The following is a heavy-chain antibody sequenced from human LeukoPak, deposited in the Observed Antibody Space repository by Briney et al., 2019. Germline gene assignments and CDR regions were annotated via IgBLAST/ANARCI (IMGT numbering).Heavy chain of an antibody. J-gene: IGHJ4*02. Sequence: GGSLRLSCTVSGFTVSSDSMSWVRQAPGKGLEWVSFIYSGGSTHYSDSVKGRFTISRDNAKNSLYLQMNSLRAEDTAVYYCARGFRGWYAEGFDYWGQGTLVTVSS. D-gene: IGHD6-19*01. CDR2: IYSGGST. CDR1: GFTVSSDS. V-gene: IGHV3-53*01. CDR3: ARGFRGWYAEGFDY.